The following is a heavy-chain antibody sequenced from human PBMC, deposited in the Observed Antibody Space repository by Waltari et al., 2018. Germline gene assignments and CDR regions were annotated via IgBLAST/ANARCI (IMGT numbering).Heavy chain of an antibody. V-gene: IGHV1-69*01. D-gene: IGHD6-6*01. J-gene: IGHJ4*02. CDR1: GGTFSSYA. CDR3: AREGTQLVRSYYFDY. CDR2: IIPSFGTA. Sequence: QVQLVQSGAEVKKPGSSVKVSCKASGGTFSSYAISWVRQAPGQGLEWMGGIIPSFGTANYAQKFQGRVTITADESTSTAYMELSSLRSEDTAVYYCAREGTQLVRSYYFDYWGQGTLVTVSS.